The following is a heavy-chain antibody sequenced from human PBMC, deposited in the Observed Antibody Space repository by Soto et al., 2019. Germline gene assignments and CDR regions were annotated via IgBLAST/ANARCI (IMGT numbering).Heavy chain of an antibody. V-gene: IGHV3-30*18. CDR3: AKDNANGHGRDVVVPAAKGVRNYYYMDV. D-gene: IGHD2-2*01. J-gene: IGHJ6*03. Sequence: GGSLRLSCAASGFTFSSYGMHWVRQAPGKGLEWVAVISYDGSNKYYADSVKGRFTISRDNSKNTLYLQMNSLRAEDTAVYYCAKDNANGHGRDVVVPAAKGVRNYYYMDVWGKGTTVTVSS. CDR2: ISYDGSNK. CDR1: GFTFSSYG.